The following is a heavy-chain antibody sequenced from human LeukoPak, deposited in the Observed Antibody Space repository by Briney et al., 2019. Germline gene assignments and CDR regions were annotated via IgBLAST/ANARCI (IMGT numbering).Heavy chain of an antibody. CDR1: GYSINSGYY. V-gene: IGHV4-38-2*02. Sequence: SSETLSLTCTVSGYSINSGYYWGWIRQPPGKGLEWIGSIYHSGSTYSNPSLKSRVTISVDTSKNQFSLKLSSVTAADTAVYYWVRASKGWFDPWGQGTLVTVSS. CDR2: IYHSGST. CDR3: VRASKGWFDP. J-gene: IGHJ5*02.